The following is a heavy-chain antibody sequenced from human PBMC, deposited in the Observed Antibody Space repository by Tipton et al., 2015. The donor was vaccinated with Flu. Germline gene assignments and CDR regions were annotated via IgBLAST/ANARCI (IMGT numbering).Heavy chain of an antibody. V-gene: IGHV4-61*09. CDR2: ISTSGST. CDR1: GGSISSGSYF. J-gene: IGHJ5*02. Sequence: TLSLTCTVSGGSISSGSYFWGWIRQPAGEGLEWIGHISTSGSTNYNPSLKSRLTLSVDTSKNQFSLRLTSVTATDTALYYCARHERGVSTFPWGQGTLVTVYS. D-gene: IGHD5/OR15-5a*01. CDR3: ARHERGVSTFP.